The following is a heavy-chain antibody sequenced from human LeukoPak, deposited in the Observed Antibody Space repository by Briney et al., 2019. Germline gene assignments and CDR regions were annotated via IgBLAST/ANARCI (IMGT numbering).Heavy chain of an antibody. CDR2: ISYDGSNK. Sequence: PGGSLRLSCAASGFTFSSYAMHWVRQAPGKGLEWVAVISYDGSNKYYADSVKGRFTISRDNSKNTLYLQMNSLRAEDTAVYYCARAPRRPYFDYWGQEPLVTVSS. CDR1: GFTFSSYA. CDR3: ARAPRRPYFDY. V-gene: IGHV3-30-3*01. J-gene: IGHJ4*02.